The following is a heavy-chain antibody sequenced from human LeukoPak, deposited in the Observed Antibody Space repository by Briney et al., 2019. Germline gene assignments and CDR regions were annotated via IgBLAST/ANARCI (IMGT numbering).Heavy chain of an antibody. CDR3: ARVLSIAAEHYGMDV. CDR1: GGTFSSYA. J-gene: IGHJ6*02. D-gene: IGHD6-13*01. Sequence: ASVKVSCTASGGTFSSYAISWVRQAPGQGLEWMGGIIPIFGTANYAQKFQGRVTITADESTSTAYMELSSLRSEDTAVYYCARVLSIAAEHYGMDVWGQGTTVTVSS. V-gene: IGHV1-69*13. CDR2: IIPIFGTA.